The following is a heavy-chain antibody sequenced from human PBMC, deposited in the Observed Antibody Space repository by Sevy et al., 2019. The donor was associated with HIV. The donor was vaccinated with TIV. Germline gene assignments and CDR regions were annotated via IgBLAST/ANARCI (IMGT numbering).Heavy chain of an antibody. CDR2: ISGSGGST. Sequence: GGSLRLSCAASGFTFSSYAMSWVRQAPGKGLEWVSAISGSGGSTYYADSVKGRFTISRDNSKNTLYLQMNSLRAEDTAVYYCAKTGIVVVPAATYYFDYWGQGTLVTVSS. CDR3: AKTGIVVVPAATYYFDY. J-gene: IGHJ4*02. CDR1: GFTFSSYA. V-gene: IGHV3-23*01. D-gene: IGHD2-2*01.